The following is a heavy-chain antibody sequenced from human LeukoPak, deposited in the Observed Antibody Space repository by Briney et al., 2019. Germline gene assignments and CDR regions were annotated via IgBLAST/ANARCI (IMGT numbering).Heavy chain of an antibody. J-gene: IGHJ5*02. Sequence: KPSETLSLTCAVYGGSFSGYYWSWIRQPPGKGLEWIGEINHSGSTNYNPSLKSRVTISVDTSKNQFSLKLSSVTAADAAVYYCARHVEAAYNWFDPWGQGTLVTVSS. CDR3: ARHVEAAYNWFDP. CDR2: INHSGST. D-gene: IGHD6-25*01. V-gene: IGHV4-34*01. CDR1: GGSFSGYY.